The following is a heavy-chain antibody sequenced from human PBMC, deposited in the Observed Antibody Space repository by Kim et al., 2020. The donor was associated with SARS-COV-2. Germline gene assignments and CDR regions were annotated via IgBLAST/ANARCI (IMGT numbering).Heavy chain of an antibody. CDR1: GGSFSGYY. CDR3: ARGRGKWIQLWSQKYYFDY. V-gene: IGHV4-34*01. D-gene: IGHD5-18*01. CDR2: INHSGST. Sequence: SETLSLTCAVYGGSFSGYYWSWIRQPPGKGLQWIGEINHSGSTNYNPSLKSRVTISVDTSKNQFSLKLSSVTAADTAVYYCARGRGKWIQLWSQKYYFDYWGQGTLVTVSS. J-gene: IGHJ4*02.